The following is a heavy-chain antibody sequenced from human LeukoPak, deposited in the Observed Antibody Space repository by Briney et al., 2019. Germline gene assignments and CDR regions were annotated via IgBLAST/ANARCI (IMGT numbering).Heavy chain of an antibody. CDR3: ARDQAFYFSYADY. D-gene: IGHD2-2*01. V-gene: IGHV3-33*01. Sequence: GGSLRLSCAASGFTFNNYGIHWVRQAPGKGLEWAAVIFYDGSTKHYADSVKGRFTISRDNSKDTVYLQMDSLRAEDTALYYCARDQAFYFSYADYWGQGTLVTVSS. J-gene: IGHJ4*02. CDR1: GFTFNNYG. CDR2: IFYDGSTK.